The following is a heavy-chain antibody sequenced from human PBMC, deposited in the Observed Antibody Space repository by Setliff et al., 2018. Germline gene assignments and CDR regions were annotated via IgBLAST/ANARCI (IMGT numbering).Heavy chain of an antibody. Sequence: PGGSLRLSCVASGFTFSNYGMHWVRQAPGKGLEWVALIWNDGSSKFYGDSVKGRFTISRDNSKNTLYLQLNSLRAEDTAVYYCVRGLPFDYWGQGTLVTVSS. V-gene: IGHV3-33*01. CDR3: VRGLPFDY. CDR2: IWNDGSSK. J-gene: IGHJ4*02. CDR1: GFTFSNYG.